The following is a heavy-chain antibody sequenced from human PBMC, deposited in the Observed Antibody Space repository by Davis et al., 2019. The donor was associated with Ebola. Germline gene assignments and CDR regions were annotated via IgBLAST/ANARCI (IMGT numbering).Heavy chain of an antibody. Sequence: SCKASGGTFSSYGMHWVRQAPGKGLEWVAVISYDGSNKYYADSVKGRFTISRDNSKNTLYLQMNSLRAEDTAVYYCIGSWRWGQGTLVTVSS. CDR1: GGTFSSYG. D-gene: IGHD3-16*01. CDR2: ISYDGSNK. J-gene: IGHJ4*02. V-gene: IGHV3-33*05. CDR3: IGSWR.